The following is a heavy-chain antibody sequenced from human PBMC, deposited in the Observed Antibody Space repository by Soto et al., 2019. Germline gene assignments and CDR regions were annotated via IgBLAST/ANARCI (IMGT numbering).Heavy chain of an antibody. CDR2: IYITGTT. CDR3: VRDRADFSSTYYHYFSV. CDR1: GTSIRHFY. V-gene: IGHV4-4*07. J-gene: IGHJ2*01. D-gene: IGHD2-2*01. Sequence: SETLSLTXKVSGTSIRHFYWTWIRQTAGKGLEWIGRIYITGTTSLNPSLKSRVTMSMDASKNEFSLNLTSVTAADTAVYYCVRDRADFSSTYYHYFSVWGRGIQVTVSS.